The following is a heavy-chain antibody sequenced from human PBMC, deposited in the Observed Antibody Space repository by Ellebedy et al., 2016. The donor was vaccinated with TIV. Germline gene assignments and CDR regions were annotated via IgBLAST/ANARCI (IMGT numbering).Heavy chain of an antibody. J-gene: IGHJ4*02. CDR3: AREQRDNSWYSFDY. V-gene: IGHV1-18*01. CDR2: ISPYDGRT. CDR1: GYTFINYG. Sequence: AASVKVSCKASGYTFINYGIDWVRQAPGQGLEWMGYISPYDGRTVYSQRLQDSITMTKDTSTSTVYMDLRTLRSDDTAVYYCAREQRDNSWYSFDYWGQGTLVTVSS. D-gene: IGHD6-13*01.